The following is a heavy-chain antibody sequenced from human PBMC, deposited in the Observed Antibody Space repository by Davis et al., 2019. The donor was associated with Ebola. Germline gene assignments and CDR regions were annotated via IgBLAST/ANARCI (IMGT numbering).Heavy chain of an antibody. Sequence: PSETLSLTCLVSGGSISSPFWGWFRQPPAKGLEWIGNIFFSGSAYYNPSLKSRVTIFVDTSTNQFSLNLASVTAADTAIYYCAGLLRSLEWGDYWGQGALVAVSS. CDR2: IFFSGSA. CDR3: AGLLRSLEWGDY. CDR1: GGSISSPF. J-gene: IGHJ4*02. D-gene: IGHD3-3*01. V-gene: IGHV4-59*04.